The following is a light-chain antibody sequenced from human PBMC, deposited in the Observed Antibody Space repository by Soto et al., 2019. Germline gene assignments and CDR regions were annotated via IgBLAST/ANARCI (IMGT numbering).Light chain of an antibody. V-gene: IGLV2-8*02. Sequence: QSALTQPPSASRSPGQSVAISCTGTSSDVGAYDYVSWYQQHPGKAPKLLIYDVNKRPSGVPDRFSGSKSGNTASLTVSGLQAEDEADYYCSSYAGTHIVFGTGTKVTVL. CDR2: DVN. CDR3: SSYAGTHIV. J-gene: IGLJ1*01. CDR1: SSDVGAYDY.